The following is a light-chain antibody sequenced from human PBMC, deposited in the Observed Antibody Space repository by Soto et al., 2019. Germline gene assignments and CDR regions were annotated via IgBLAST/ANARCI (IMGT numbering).Light chain of an antibody. CDR3: QQRSNWPLT. CDR2: DAS. Sequence: ESVLTQSAATLSLSPGERATLSCRASQSVSSYLAWYQQKPGQAPRLLIYDASNRATGIPARFSGSGSGTDFTLTISSLEPEDFAVYCCQQRSNWPLTFGGGTKV. J-gene: IGKJ4*01. V-gene: IGKV3-11*01. CDR1: QSVSSY.